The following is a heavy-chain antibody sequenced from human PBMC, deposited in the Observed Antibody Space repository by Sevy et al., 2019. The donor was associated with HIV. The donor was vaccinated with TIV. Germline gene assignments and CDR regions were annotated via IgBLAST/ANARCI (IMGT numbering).Heavy chain of an antibody. CDR2: IYLSGPT. CDR3: ARGKHVSGYYGSFEY. J-gene: IGHJ4*02. CDR1: GLTVSSNF. D-gene: IGHD3-22*01. Sequence: GGSLRLSCSVSGLTVSSNFMSWVRQAPGKGLEWVSVIYLSGPTYYADSVKGRFTISRDNSKNTVYLQMNTLRGEDTAVYYCARGKHVSGYYGSFEYWGQGTLVTVSS. V-gene: IGHV3-53*01.